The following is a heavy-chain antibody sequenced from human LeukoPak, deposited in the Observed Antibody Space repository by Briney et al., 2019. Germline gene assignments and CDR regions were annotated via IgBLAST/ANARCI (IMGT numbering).Heavy chain of an antibody. J-gene: IGHJ4*02. CDR2: IKQLE. V-gene: IGHV3-7*03. CDR1: GFAFSTYW. Sequence: GGALRLSCAASGFAFSTYWMYWVREAPGKGLEWVASIKQLEFYVYSVKGRFTISRDNAANSLYLQMNRLRAEDTAIYYCSRGPANIYSTSWFDYWGQGALVTVSS. D-gene: IGHD3-3*01. CDR3: SRGPANIYSTSWFDY.